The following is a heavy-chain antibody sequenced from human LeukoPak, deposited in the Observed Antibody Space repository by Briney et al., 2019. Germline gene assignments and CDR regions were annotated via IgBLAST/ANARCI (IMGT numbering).Heavy chain of an antibody. J-gene: IGHJ4*02. Sequence: GGSLRLSCAASGSTFSSHTMNWVRQAPGKGLEWVSYISSTSSVIYYADSVKGRFTISRDNAKSSLYLQTNSLRAEDTAVYYCARNLPAADYWGQGTLVTVSS. D-gene: IGHD2-2*01. CDR2: ISSTSSVI. CDR1: GSTFSSHT. V-gene: IGHV3-48*04. CDR3: ARNLPAADY.